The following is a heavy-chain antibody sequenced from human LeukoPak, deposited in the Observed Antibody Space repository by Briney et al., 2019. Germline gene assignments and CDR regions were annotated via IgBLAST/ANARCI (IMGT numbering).Heavy chain of an antibody. CDR3: ARESWVPLYGDSNFDY. J-gene: IGHJ4*02. CDR1: GYTFTGYY. D-gene: IGHD4-17*01. CDR2: INPNSGGT. Sequence: ASVKVSCKASGYTFTGYYMHWVRQAPGQGLEWMGWINPNSGGTNYAQKFQGRVTMTRDTSISTAYMELSRLRSDDTAVYYCARESWVPLYGDSNFDYWGQGTLVTVSS. V-gene: IGHV1-2*02.